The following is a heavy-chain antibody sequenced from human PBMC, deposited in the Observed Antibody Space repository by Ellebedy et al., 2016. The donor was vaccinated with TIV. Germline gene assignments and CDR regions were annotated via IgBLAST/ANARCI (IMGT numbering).Heavy chain of an antibody. V-gene: IGHV3-23*01. Sequence: GESLKISXAASGFTFSNYAMSWVRQAPRKGLGWVSAITGIGTSTYYADSVKGRFTISRDNSKNTLSLQMNSLRADDTAIYYCAKPMGPGGRFDAFDIWGQGTLVTVSS. CDR2: ITGIGTST. CDR1: GFTFSNYA. J-gene: IGHJ3*02. D-gene: IGHD3-16*01. CDR3: AKPMGPGGRFDAFDI.